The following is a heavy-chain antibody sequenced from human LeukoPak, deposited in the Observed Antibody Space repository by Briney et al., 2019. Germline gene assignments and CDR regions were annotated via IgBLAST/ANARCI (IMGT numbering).Heavy chain of an antibody. CDR3: ARVFYSSGWYGNFDY. D-gene: IGHD6-19*01. J-gene: IGHJ4*02. Sequence: GGSLRLSCAASGFTFSIYAMHWVRQAPGKGLEWVAVISYDGSNKYYADSVKGRFTISRDNSKNTLYLQMNSLRAEDTAVYYCARVFYSSGWYGNFDYWGQGTLVTVSS. CDR1: GFTFSIYA. V-gene: IGHV3-30*04. CDR2: ISYDGSNK.